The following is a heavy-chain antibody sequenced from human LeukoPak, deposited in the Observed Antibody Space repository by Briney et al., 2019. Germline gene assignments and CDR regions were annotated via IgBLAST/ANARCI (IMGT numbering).Heavy chain of an antibody. CDR1: GYTFTSYD. V-gene: IGHV1-8*01. Sequence: APVKVSCKASGYTFTSYDINWVRQATGQGLEWMGWMNPNSVNTDYAQNFQGRVTMTRNTSISTAYVELSSLRSEDTALYYCARRGSGSHFDYWGQGTLVTVSS. J-gene: IGHJ4*02. D-gene: IGHD2-15*01. CDR3: ARRGSGSHFDY. CDR2: MNPNSVNT.